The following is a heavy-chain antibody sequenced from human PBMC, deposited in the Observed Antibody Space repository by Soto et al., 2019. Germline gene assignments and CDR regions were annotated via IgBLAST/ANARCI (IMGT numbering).Heavy chain of an antibody. Sequence: QVQLVQSGAEVKKPGASVKVSCKASGYTFTSYGISWVRQAPGQGLEWMGWISAYNGTTNYAQKLKGRVTKTTDTSPSTAYMELRSLSSDATAVYYCARASSRYCSGGSCPNDYWGQGALVTVSS. CDR2: ISAYNGTT. D-gene: IGHD2-15*01. CDR3: ARASSRYCSGGSCPNDY. J-gene: IGHJ4*02. CDR1: GYTFTSYG. V-gene: IGHV1-18*01.